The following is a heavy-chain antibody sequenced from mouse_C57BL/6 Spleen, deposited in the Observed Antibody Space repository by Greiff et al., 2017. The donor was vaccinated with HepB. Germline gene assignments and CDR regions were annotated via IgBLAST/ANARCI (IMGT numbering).Heavy chain of an antibody. D-gene: IGHD2-5*01. CDR2: IHPNSGST. J-gene: IGHJ3*01. CDR3: ARRDSNYVWFAY. CDR1: GYTFTSYW. Sequence: QVQLQQPGAELVKPGASVKLSCKASGYTFTSYWMHWVKQRPGQGLEWIGMIHPNSGSTNYNEKFKSKATLTVDKSFSTAYMQLSSLTSEDSAVYYCARRDSNYVWFAYWGQGTLVTVSA. V-gene: IGHV1-64*01.